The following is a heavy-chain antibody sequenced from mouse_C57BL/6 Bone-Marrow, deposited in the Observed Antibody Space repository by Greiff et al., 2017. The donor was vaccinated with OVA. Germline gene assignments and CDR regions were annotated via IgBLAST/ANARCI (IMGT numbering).Heavy chain of an antibody. Sequence: QVQLQQSGAELVKPGASVKLSCKASGYTFTSYWMHWVKQRPGQGLEWIGMIHPNSGSTNYNEKFKSKATLTVDKSSSTAYMQLSSLTSEDSAVYYCARPFIITVVVFDYWGQGTTLTVSS. CDR1: GYTFTSYW. CDR3: ARPFIITVVVFDY. J-gene: IGHJ2*01. V-gene: IGHV1-64*01. CDR2: IHPNSGST. D-gene: IGHD1-1*01.